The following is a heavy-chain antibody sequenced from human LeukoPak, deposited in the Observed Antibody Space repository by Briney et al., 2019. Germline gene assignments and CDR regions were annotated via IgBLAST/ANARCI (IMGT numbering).Heavy chain of an antibody. V-gene: IGHV4-59*01. Sequence: SETLSLTCTVSGGSISSYYWSWIRQPPGKGLEWLGYIYYSGSTNYNPSLKSRVTISVDTSKNQFSLKLSSVTAADTAVYYCARDNWNYGSSVDVWGQGTTVTVSS. CDR3: ARDNWNYGSSVDV. D-gene: IGHD1-7*01. CDR1: GGSISSYY. J-gene: IGHJ6*02. CDR2: IYYSGST.